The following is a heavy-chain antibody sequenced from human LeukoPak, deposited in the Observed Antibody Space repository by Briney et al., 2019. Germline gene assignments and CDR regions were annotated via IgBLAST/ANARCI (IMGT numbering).Heavy chain of an antibody. CDR2: ISGSGANT. J-gene: IGHJ4*02. CDR1: GFTFSSYS. Sequence: GGSLRLSCAASGFTFSSYSMNWVRQAPGKGLEWVSGISGSGANTYYADSVKGRFTISRDNSKNTLYLQMNSLRAEDTAVYYCADLSVQLERPANYWGQGTLVTVSS. V-gene: IGHV3-23*01. CDR3: ADLSVQLERPANY. D-gene: IGHD1-1*01.